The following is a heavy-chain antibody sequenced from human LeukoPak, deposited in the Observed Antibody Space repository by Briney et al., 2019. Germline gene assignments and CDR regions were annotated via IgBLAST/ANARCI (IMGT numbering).Heavy chain of an antibody. D-gene: IGHD2-21*02. V-gene: IGHV4-59*01. J-gene: IGHJ1*01. CDR2: IYYSGST. Sequence: PSETLSLTCTVSGGSISTYYWSWIRQPPGKGLEWIGYIYYSGSTNYNPSLKSRVTISVDTSKNQFSLKLSSVTAGDTAVYYCARDCGGDCGYFQHWGQGTLVTVSS. CDR3: ARDCGGDCGYFQH. CDR1: GGSISTYY.